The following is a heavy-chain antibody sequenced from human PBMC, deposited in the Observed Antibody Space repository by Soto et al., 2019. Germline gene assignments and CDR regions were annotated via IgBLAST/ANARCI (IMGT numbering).Heavy chain of an antibody. V-gene: IGHV1-18*01. J-gene: IGHJ4*02. CDR1: GYNFFSYG. CDR3: ARVPISGDYDILTGEIDF. Sequence: QVQLVQSGAEVKKPGASVKVSCQASGYNFFSYGIGWVRQAPGQGLEWMGWISDYKGNTYYAQKFQGRVTMTTDRSASTAYMDLRILKSDDTAVYYCARVPISGDYDILTGEIDFWGQGTRVTVSS. D-gene: IGHD3-9*01. CDR2: ISDYKGNT.